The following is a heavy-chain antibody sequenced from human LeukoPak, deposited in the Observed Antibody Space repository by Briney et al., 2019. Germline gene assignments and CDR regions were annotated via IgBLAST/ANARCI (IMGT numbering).Heavy chain of an antibody. CDR1: GFTFSSYG. CDR2: ISYDGSNK. D-gene: IGHD5-18*01. J-gene: IGHJ4*02. CDR3: AREGGGPNTARAPYFDY. V-gene: IGHV3-30*03. Sequence: GGSLRLSCAASGFTFSSYGMHWVRQAPGKGLEWVAIISYDGSNKYYADSVKGRFTISRDNSKNTLYLQMNSLRAEDTAVYYCAREGGGPNTARAPYFDYWGQGTLVTVSS.